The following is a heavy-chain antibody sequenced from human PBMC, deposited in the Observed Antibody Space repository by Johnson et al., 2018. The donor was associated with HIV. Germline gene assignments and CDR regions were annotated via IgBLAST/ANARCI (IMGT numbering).Heavy chain of an antibody. V-gene: IGHV3-66*01. CDR2: IYSGGST. CDR1: GFTFDDYG. Sequence: VQLVESGGGVVRPGGSLRLSCAAAGFTFDDYGMSWVRQAPGKGLEWVAIIYSGGSTYYAESVEGRFTISRDNSKNTLYLQMNSLRAEDTAVYYCAKDINWGGTAFDIWGQGTMVTVSS. D-gene: IGHD7-27*01. CDR3: AKDINWGGTAFDI. J-gene: IGHJ3*02.